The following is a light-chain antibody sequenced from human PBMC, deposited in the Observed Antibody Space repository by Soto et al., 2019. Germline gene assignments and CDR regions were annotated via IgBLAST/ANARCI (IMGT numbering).Light chain of an antibody. CDR1: QGIRNY. Sequence: DIHMTQASSSLSAFVGYRFTITCGAGQGIRNYLAWFQQKPGKAPKSLIYPASSLQSGVPSKFSGSGSGTDVTLTISSLQPEDVETYYCQQYNSYPPTFGQGTRLEIK. CDR3: QQYNSYPPT. V-gene: IGKV1-16*02. J-gene: IGKJ5*01. CDR2: PAS.